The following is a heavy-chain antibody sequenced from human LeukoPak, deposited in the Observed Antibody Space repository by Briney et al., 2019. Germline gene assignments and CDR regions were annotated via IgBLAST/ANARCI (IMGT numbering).Heavy chain of an antibody. D-gene: IGHD1-26*01. Sequence: ASVKVSCKPSGYTFTGYYMHWVRQAPGQGLEWMGWIDPNSGDTNYAQKFQGRVTMTRDTSISTAYMELSRLRSDDTAVYYCARYIVGATLDAFDIWGQGTMVTVSS. J-gene: IGHJ3*02. CDR3: ARYIVGATLDAFDI. CDR1: GYTFTGYY. CDR2: IDPNSGDT. V-gene: IGHV1-2*02.